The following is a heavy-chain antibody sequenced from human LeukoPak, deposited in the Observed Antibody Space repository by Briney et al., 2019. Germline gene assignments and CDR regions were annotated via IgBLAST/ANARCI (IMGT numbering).Heavy chain of an antibody. CDR1: GYRFSSYW. Sequence: RGESLKISCRGSGYRFSSYWIAWVRQMPGKCLEWMGIIYPGDSDTIYRSSFQGQVTISVDKSIFTAYLQWSSLKASDTAMYCCARSPSNWNYYFDYWGQGTLVTVSS. J-gene: IGHJ4*02. CDR3: ARSPSNWNYYFDY. V-gene: IGHV5-51*01. D-gene: IGHD1-1*01. CDR2: IYPGDSDT.